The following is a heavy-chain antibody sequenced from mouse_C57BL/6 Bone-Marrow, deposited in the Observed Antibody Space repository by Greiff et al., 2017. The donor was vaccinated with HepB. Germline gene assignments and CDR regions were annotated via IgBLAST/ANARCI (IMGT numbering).Heavy chain of an antibody. CDR2: ISGGGGTT. V-gene: IGHV5-9*01. Sequence: EVKLVESGGGLVKPGGSLKLSCAASGFTFSSYTMSWVSQTPEKRLEWVATISGGGGTTYYLDRLKGRFTISRDNAKNTLYLQMSSLRSEDTALYYCARSFGVDYWGRGTSVTVSS. J-gene: IGHJ4*01. CDR1: GFTFSSYT. CDR3: ARSFGVDY.